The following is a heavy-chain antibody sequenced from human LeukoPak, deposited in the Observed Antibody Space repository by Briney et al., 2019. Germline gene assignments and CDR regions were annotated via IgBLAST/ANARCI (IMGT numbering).Heavy chain of an antibody. Sequence: GGSLRLSCVASGFTFSSYAMSWVRQAPGKGLEWVSSISDSGGRTYHADSVKGRLTISRDNSKNTLFLQMNSLRAEDTAVYYCTRELGYCSSTSCSSCNDYWGQGTLVTVSS. CDR3: TRELGYCSSTSCSSCNDY. D-gene: IGHD2-2*01. V-gene: IGHV3-23*01. J-gene: IGHJ4*02. CDR1: GFTFSSYA. CDR2: ISDSGGRT.